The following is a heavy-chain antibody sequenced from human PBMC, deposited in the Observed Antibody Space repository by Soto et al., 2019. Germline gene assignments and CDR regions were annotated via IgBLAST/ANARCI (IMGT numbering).Heavy chain of an antibody. CDR3: ARDPPLYSYDSSGYPPYYYYGMDV. V-gene: IGHV1-18*01. J-gene: IGHJ6*02. D-gene: IGHD3-22*01. CDR1: GYTFTSYG. Sequence: QVQLVQSGAEVKNPGASVKVSCKASGYTFTSYGITWARQAPGQGLEWMGWISAYNGNTNYAQKLQGRVTMTTDTSTITAYMELRSLRSDDTAVYYCARDPPLYSYDSSGYPPYYYYGMDVWGQGTTVTFSS. CDR2: ISAYNGNT.